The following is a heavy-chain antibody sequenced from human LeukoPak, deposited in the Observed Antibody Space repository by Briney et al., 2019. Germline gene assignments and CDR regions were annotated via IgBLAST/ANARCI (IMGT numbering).Heavy chain of an antibody. Sequence: GGSLRLSCAASGFTFNTFNMNWVRQAPGKGLEWVSSITSGGDYIYYAGSVKGRFTTSRDNAKNSLSLQLNSLRVEDTAVYYCARGHYDVLAASYKWTPDYWGQGTLVTVSS. V-gene: IGHV3-21*01. D-gene: IGHD3-9*01. CDR1: GFTFNTFN. CDR2: ITSGGDYI. CDR3: ARGHYDVLAASYKWTPDY. J-gene: IGHJ4*02.